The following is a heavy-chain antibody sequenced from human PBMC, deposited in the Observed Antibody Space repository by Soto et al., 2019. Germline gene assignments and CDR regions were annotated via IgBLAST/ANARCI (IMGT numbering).Heavy chain of an antibody. D-gene: IGHD3-3*01. CDR2: ISSNGGST. V-gene: IGHV3-64D*08. J-gene: IGHJ3*01. CDR3: VRGTGLGVAMDPSKTVRAGAFYC. CDR1: GFAFSSYA. Sequence: EVQLVESGGGLVQPGGSLSLSCSASGFAFSSYAMHWVRQAPVKGLQYVSAISSNGGSTYYAGSVNGRFSISRDNSKKTLFLSMCRVRAEDWAVYSCVRGTGLGVAMDPSKTVRAGAFYCWGQGTMVTVSS.